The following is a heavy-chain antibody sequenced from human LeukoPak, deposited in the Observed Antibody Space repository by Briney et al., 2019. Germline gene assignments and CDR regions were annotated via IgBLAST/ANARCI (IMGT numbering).Heavy chain of an antibody. J-gene: IGHJ4*02. CDR1: GFTFSSHW. Sequence: GGSLRLSCAVSGFTFSSHWMSWVRQAPGEGREWVSLISGGGDSTYYADSVRGRFTISRDYSKNTLYLQMNSLRAEDTAVYYCATTRRYSSSWDRGFFDYWGQGTLVTVSS. CDR3: ATTRRYSSSWDRGFFDY. D-gene: IGHD6-13*01. CDR2: ISGGGDST. V-gene: IGHV3-23*01.